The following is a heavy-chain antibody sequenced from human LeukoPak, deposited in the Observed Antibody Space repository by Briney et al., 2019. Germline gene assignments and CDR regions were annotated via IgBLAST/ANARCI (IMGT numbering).Heavy chain of an antibody. V-gene: IGHV4-34*01. J-gene: IGHJ4*02. CDR2: INHSGST. CDR3: ARTRIVVVPTRWQPSFDY. D-gene: IGHD2-2*01. Sequence: SETLSLTCAVYGGSFSGYYWSWIRQPPGKGLEWIGEINHSGSTNYNPSLKSRVTISVDTSKNQFSLKLSSVTAADTAVYYCARTRIVVVPTRWQPSFDYWSQGTLVTVSS. CDR1: GGSFSGYY.